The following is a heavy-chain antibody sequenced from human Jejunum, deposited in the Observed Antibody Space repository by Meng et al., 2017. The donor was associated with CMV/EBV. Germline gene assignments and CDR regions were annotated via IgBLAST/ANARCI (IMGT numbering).Heavy chain of an antibody. J-gene: IGHJ5*02. V-gene: IGHV3-23*01. CDR2: SSSGST. Sequence: LRLSCEASGFTFSSFAMSWVSQAPGKGLEWVSGSSSGSTYYAGSVKGRFSISRDNSKSTLFLQMNSLRDEDTAVYYCARGLNWLDPWGQGTLVTVSS. D-gene: IGHD3-10*01. CDR1: GFTFSSFA. CDR3: ARGLNWLDP.